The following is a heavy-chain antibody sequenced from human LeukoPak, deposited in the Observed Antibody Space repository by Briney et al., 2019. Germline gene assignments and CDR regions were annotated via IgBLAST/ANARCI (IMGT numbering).Heavy chain of an antibody. CDR3: AREGSAFDI. CDR1: GGSISSYS. CDR2: IFASGST. J-gene: IGHJ3*02. V-gene: IGHV4-4*07. Sequence: SEALSLTCNVSGGSISSYSWSWIRQPAGKGLEWIGRIFASGSTKYNPSLKSRVTMSVETSKNQFSLKLSSVTAADTAVYYCAREGSAFDIWGQGTMVTVSS.